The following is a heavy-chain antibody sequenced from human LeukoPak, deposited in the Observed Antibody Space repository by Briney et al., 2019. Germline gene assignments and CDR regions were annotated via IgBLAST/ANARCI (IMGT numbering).Heavy chain of an antibody. J-gene: IGHJ6*02. D-gene: IGHD3-3*01. Sequence: PGGSLRLSCAASGFTFSSYAMSWVRQAPGKGLEWVPAISGSGGSTYYADSVKGRFTTSRDNSKSTLYLQMNSLRAEDTAVYYCAKAYYDFWSGTSSDYYYYYGMDVWGQGTTVTVSS. CDR1: GFTFSSYA. CDR2: ISGSGGST. CDR3: AKAYYDFWSGTSSDYYYYYGMDV. V-gene: IGHV3-23*01.